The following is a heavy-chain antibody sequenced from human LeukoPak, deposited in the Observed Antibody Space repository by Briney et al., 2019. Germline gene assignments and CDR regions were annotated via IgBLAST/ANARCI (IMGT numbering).Heavy chain of an antibody. CDR2: IYYSGRT. V-gene: IGHV4-59*01. D-gene: IGHD4-11*01. CDR1: GGSISSDY. J-gene: IGHJ4*02. Sequence: PSETLSLTCTVSGGSISSDYWSWIRQPPGKGLEWIGYIYYSGRTYYNPSLKSRITIPVDTSKNQFSLKLSSVTAADTAVYYCVRGFYSPHYWGQGTLVTVSS. CDR3: VRGFYSPHY.